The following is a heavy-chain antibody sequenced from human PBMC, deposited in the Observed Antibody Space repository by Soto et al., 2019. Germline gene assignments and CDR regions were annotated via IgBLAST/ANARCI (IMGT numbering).Heavy chain of an antibody. CDR2: TRNKANSYTT. Sequence: GGSLTLSCAPSGLTFSDHYMDWVRQAPGKGLERDGRTRNKANSYTTEYAASLKGRFTISRDDSKNSLYLQMNSLKTEDTAVYYCAREVLGLRFLEWSSWYYYYMDVWGKGTTVTVSS. V-gene: IGHV3-72*01. CDR3: AREVLGLRFLEWSSWYYYYMDV. D-gene: IGHD3-3*01. CDR1: GLTFSDHY. J-gene: IGHJ6*03.